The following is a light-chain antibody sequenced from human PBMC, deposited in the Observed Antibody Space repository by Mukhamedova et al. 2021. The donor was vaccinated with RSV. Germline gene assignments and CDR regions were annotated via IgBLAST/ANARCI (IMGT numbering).Light chain of an antibody. CDR3: NSRDSSGNHLV. CDR1: SLRSYY. V-gene: IGLV3-19*01. CDR2: GKN. J-gene: IGLJ3*02. Sequence: VRITCQGDSLRSYYASWYQQKPGQAPVLVIYGKNNRPSGIPDRFSGSSSGNTASLSITGAQAEDEADYYCNSRDSSGNHLVFGG.